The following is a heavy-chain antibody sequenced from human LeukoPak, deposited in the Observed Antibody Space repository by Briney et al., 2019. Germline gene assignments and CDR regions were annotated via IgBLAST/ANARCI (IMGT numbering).Heavy chain of an antibody. CDR1: GFTFTSYA. CDR3: ANRIQRVDDY. V-gene: IGHV3-23*01. CDR2: ISGSGGST. Sequence: PGGSLRLSCAASGFTFTSYAMSWVRQAPGKGLEWVSAISGSGGSTYYADSVKGRFTISRDNSKNALYLQMNSLRAEDTAVYYCANRIQRVDDYWGQGTLVTVSS. D-gene: IGHD5-18*01. J-gene: IGHJ4*02.